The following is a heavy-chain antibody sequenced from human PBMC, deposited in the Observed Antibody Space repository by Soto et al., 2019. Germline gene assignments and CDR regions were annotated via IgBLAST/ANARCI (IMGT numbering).Heavy chain of an antibody. V-gene: IGHV1-46*01. Sequence: ASVKVSCKASGYTFTSYYMHWVRQAPGQGLEWMGIINPSDGNTNYAQKFQGRVTMTTDTSTSTAYMELRGLRSDDTAVYYCARDFTVLGGVIVMPRPFDYWGQGTLVTVSS. CDR3: ARDFTVLGGVIVMPRPFDY. D-gene: IGHD3-16*02. CDR2: INPSDGNT. J-gene: IGHJ4*02. CDR1: GYTFTSYY.